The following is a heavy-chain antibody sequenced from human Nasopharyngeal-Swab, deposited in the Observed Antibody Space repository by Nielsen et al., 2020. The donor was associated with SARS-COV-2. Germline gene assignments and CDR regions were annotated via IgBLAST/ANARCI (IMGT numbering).Heavy chain of an antibody. V-gene: IGHV3-30*03. J-gene: IGHJ4*02. CDR2: IAHDASNE. Sequence: GGSLRLSCAASRFTFSSWPMHWVRQAPGKGLEWVAFIAHDASNEYYGDSVKGRFSISRDSSKNTLYLQMDSLRGEDTAVYYCARDAPAHYGAFYWGRGTLVTVSS. CDR3: ARDAPAHYGAFY. CDR1: RFTFSSWP. D-gene: IGHD4-17*01.